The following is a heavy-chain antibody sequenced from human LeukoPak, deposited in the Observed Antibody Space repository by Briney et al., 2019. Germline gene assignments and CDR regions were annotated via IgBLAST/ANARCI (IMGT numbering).Heavy chain of an antibody. V-gene: IGHV4-59*12. CDR2: IYYSGRT. CDR1: GGSISGYY. J-gene: IGHJ4*02. CDR3: AREGGYGSGGLDY. Sequence: SETLSLTCTVSGGSISGYYWSWIRQPPGKGLEWIGYIYYSGRTNYNPSLKSPVTISVDTSKNQFSLKLSSVTAADTAVYYCAREGGYGSGGLDYWGQGTLVTVSS. D-gene: IGHD3-10*01.